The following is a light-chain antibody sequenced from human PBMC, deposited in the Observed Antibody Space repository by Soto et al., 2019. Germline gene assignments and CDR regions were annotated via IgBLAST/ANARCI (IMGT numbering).Light chain of an antibody. CDR2: GAA. CDR3: HHRSKWPYT. J-gene: IGKJ2*01. Sequence: EIVLTQSPGTLSLSPGERVTLSCRASQTLSSNFLAWYQQRPGQAPSLLIYGAANRATGVPDRFSGGGSGTDFTLTISRLEPEDFAVYFCHHRSKWPYTFGQGTKLEIK. V-gene: IGKV3D-20*02. CDR1: QTLSSNF.